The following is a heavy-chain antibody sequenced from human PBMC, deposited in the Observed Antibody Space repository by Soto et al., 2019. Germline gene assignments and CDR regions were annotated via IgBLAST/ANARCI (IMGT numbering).Heavy chain of an antibody. D-gene: IGHD4-4*01. V-gene: IGHV3-7*01. Sequence: AGGSLRLSCAASGFTFSNYWMSWVRQAPGKGLEWVANIKEDGSEKYYVDSVKGRFTISRDNAKNSLYLQMSSLRPEDTAVYYCPRGHPPIYNYWGQGTLVTVSS. J-gene: IGHJ4*02. CDR3: PRGHPPIYNY. CDR1: GFTFSNYW. CDR2: IKEDGSEK.